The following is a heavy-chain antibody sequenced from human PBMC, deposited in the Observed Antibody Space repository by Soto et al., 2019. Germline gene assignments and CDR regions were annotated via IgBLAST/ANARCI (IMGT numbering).Heavy chain of an antibody. J-gene: IGHJ5*02. CDR2: IYYSGST. V-gene: IGHV4-59*01. CDR1: GGSISSYY. D-gene: IGHD2-15*01. CDR3: ARGYCSGGSCPDWFDP. Sequence: QVQLQESGPGLVKPSETLSLTCTVSGGSISSYYWSWIRQPPGKGLEWIGYIYYSGSTNYNPSLKSRVTISVDTSKNQFSLKLSSVTAADTAVYYCARGYCSGGSCPDWFDPRGQGTLVTVSS.